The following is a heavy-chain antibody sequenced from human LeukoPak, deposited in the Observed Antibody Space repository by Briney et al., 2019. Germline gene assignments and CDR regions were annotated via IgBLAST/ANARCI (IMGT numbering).Heavy chain of an antibody. V-gene: IGHV4-39*01. CDR1: GGSISSNNYY. CDR2: IYYSGST. J-gene: IGHJ4*02. D-gene: IGHD6-6*01. CDR3: ARTGAARLEYYFDY. Sequence: SETLSLTCTVSGGSISSNNYYWGWIRQPPGKGLEWIGSIYYSGSTYYNPSLKSRVTISVDTSKNQFSLKLSSVTAADTAVYYCARTGAARLEYYFDYWGQGTLVIVSS.